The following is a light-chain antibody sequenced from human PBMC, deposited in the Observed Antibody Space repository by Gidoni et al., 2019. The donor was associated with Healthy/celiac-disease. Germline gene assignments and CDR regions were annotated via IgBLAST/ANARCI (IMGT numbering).Light chain of an antibody. Sequence: QSALTQPASVSGSPGQSITISCTGTSSDFCGYDYVSWYQQHTGKATKLIIYEVSNRTSVVSNRFSGSKSGNTASLTISGLQAEDEADYYCSSYTSSSTLVFGTGTKVTVL. CDR2: EVS. V-gene: IGLV2-14*01. CDR1: SSDFCGYDY. CDR3: SSYTSSSTLV. J-gene: IGLJ1*01.